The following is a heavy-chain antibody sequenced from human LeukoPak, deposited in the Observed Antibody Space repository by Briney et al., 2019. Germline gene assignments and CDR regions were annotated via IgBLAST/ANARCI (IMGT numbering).Heavy chain of an antibody. Sequence: SETLSLTCAVYGGSFSGYYWSWIRQPPGKGLEWIGEINHSGSTNYNPSLKSRVTISVDTSKNQFSLKLSSVTAADTAVYYCATSGHYWGQGTLVTVSS. J-gene: IGHJ4*02. CDR2: INHSGST. CDR1: GGSFSGYY. CDR3: ATSGHY. V-gene: IGHV4-34*01.